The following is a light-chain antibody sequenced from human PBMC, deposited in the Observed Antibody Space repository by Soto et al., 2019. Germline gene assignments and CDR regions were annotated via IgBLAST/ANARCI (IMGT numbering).Light chain of an antibody. Sequence: QAVVTQPPSVSAAPGQKVTISCSGSSSNIGNTYVSWYQQLPGTAPKLLIYDNNKRPSGIPDRFSDSKSGTSATLAITGLQTGDEADYYCGTWDSSLSAYVFGTGTKLTVL. CDR1: SSNIGNTY. J-gene: IGLJ1*01. CDR2: DNN. V-gene: IGLV1-51*01. CDR3: GTWDSSLSAYV.